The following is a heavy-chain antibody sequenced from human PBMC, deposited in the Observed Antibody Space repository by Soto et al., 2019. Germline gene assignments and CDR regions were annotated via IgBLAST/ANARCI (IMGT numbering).Heavy chain of an antibody. CDR1: GYSVSTHA. J-gene: IGHJ6*04. Sequence: SWRVSCKGSGYSVSTHAMDWVRQAHGQGLEWVGWINSVNDHTMYSEKFQGRVTITSDTSATTAYMELSSLRSEDTAVYYCARPVELLFLGWLPWQGSHYYYSVRDVWGKGTTVPVSS. CDR2: INSVNDHT. CDR3: ARPVELLFLGWLPWQGSHYYYSVRDV. V-gene: IGHV1-3*01. D-gene: IGHD3-3*01.